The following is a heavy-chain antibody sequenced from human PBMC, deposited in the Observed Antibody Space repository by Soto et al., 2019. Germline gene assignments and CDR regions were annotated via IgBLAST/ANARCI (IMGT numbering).Heavy chain of an antibody. D-gene: IGHD3-10*01. CDR2: LGAGGDT. Sequence: EVQLVESGGGLVQPGGSLRLACAASGFTVSSYDMHWVRHVTGKGLEWVSTLGAGGDTYFPDSVKGRFTISRDHSKNSLYIQMNNLVAGDTAVYYCARGTMVRGTLDPGISGPLDYWGQGTLVAVSS. CDR3: ARGTMVRGTLDPGISGPLDY. J-gene: IGHJ4*02. CDR1: GFTVSSYD. V-gene: IGHV3-13*01.